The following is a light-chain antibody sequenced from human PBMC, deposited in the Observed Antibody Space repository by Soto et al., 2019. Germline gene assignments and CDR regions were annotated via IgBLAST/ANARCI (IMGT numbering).Light chain of an antibody. CDR2: NTS. CDR1: QSINSKS. Sequence: EIVLTQSPGTLSLSPGEGATVSCRVSQSINSKSLVWYQRKVGQAPRLLIYNTSTMATGIPDRFSGSGYGTDFTLRISGLEPEDSDVYYCQHYGGSLLFGRGTKVDF. J-gene: IGKJ3*01. CDR3: QHYGGSLL. V-gene: IGKV3-20*01.